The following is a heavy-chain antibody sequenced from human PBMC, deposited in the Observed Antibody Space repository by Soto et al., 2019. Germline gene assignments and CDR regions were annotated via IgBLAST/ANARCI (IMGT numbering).Heavy chain of an antibody. CDR2: IYYIGNT. J-gene: IGHJ4*02. V-gene: IGHV4-39*01. CDR3: ARQFGVTAIIY. D-gene: IGHD2-21*02. Sequence: SETLSLTCTVSGGSISTRSSYWGWIRQPPGKGLEWIGSIYYIGNTYYNPSLKSRVTISIDTSKNQFSLNLSSVTTADTAVYYCARQFGVTAIIYWGQGTLVTVSS. CDR1: GGSISTRSSY.